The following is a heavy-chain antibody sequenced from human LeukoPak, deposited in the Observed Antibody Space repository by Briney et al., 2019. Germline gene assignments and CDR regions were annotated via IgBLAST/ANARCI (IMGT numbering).Heavy chain of an antibody. CDR3: AKDLSGSGIDY. CDR2: IRYDGSNK. V-gene: IGHV3-30*02. CDR1: GFTFSSYG. J-gene: IGHJ4*02. D-gene: IGHD3-10*01. Sequence: GGSRRLSCAASGFTFSSYGMHWVRQAPGKGLEWVAFIRYDGSNKYYADSVKGRFTISRDNSKNTLYLQMNSLRAEDTAVYYCAKDLSGSGIDYWGQGTLVTVSS.